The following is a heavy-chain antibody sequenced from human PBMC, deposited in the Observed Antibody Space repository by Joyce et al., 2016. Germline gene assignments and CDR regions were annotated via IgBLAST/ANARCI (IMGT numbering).Heavy chain of an antibody. CDR1: GGTFSNYA. Sequence: QVQLVQSGAEVKKPGSSMKVSCTASGGTFSNYAFNWVRQAPGQGLEWMGGIIPFSEAVEYAQKFEGRVTITADESTTTAYLELTRLRSADTAIYFCATGQGTSFALPVDPWGQGTLVTVTS. D-gene: IGHD3-16*01. CDR3: ATGQGTSFALPVDP. J-gene: IGHJ5*02. CDR2: IIPFSEAV. V-gene: IGHV1-69*01.